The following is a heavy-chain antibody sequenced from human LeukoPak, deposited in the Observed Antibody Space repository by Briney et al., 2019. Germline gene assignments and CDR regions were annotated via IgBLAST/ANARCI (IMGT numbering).Heavy chain of an antibody. CDR2: INHSGST. CDR3: AREPGGIRYFSWFDP. Sequence: SETLSLTCAVYGGSFSGYYWSWIRQPPGKGLEWIGEINHSGSTNYNPSLKSRVTVSVDPSKNQFSLKLSSVTAADTAVYYCAREPGGIRYFSWFDPWGQGTLVTVSS. CDR1: GGSFSGYY. V-gene: IGHV4-34*01. J-gene: IGHJ5*02. D-gene: IGHD3-9*01.